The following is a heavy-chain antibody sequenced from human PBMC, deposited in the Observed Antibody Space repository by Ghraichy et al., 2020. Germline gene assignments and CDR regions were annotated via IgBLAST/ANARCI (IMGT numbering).Heavy chain of an antibody. D-gene: IGHD1-26*01. CDR2: INPFNDYT. CDR3: ARDGRVARSPPAHYGMDV. J-gene: IGHJ6*02. V-gene: IGHV1-18*01. Sequence: ASVKVSCKASGHIFPNHGISWVRQAPGQGLEWMGWINPFNDYTMYAQKLQGRVSMTTDASTSTVYMEMRNLTSDDTAVYFCARDGRVARSPPAHYGMDVWGQGTTVTVSS. CDR1: GHIFPNHG.